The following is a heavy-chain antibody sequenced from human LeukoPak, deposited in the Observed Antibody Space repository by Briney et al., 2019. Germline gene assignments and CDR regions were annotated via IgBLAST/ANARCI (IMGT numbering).Heavy chain of an antibody. Sequence: PSQTLSLTCTVPGGSISSGGYYWSWIRQPPGKGREWFGYIYHSGSPYYNPSLKSRLTISVNRSKNQFSLKLSSVTAADTAVYYCARGGAYSSSWDPTRFDFWGQGTLVTVSS. D-gene: IGHD6-13*01. V-gene: IGHV4-30-2*01. J-gene: IGHJ4*02. CDR2: IYHSGSP. CDR3: ARGGAYSSSWDPTRFDF. CDR1: GGSISSGGYY.